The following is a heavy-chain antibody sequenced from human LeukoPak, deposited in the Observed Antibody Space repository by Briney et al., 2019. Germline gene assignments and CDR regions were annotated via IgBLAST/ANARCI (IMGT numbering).Heavy chain of an antibody. Sequence: ASVKVSCKASGYTFTGYYMHWVRQAPGQGLEWMGWINPNSGGTNYAQKFQGRVTMTRDTSISTAYMELSRLRSDATAVYYCARGAAAYYYYYYYIDVWGKGTTVTVSS. J-gene: IGHJ6*03. CDR2: INPNSGGT. D-gene: IGHD6-25*01. CDR1: GYTFTGYY. V-gene: IGHV1-2*02. CDR3: ARGAAAYYYYYYYIDV.